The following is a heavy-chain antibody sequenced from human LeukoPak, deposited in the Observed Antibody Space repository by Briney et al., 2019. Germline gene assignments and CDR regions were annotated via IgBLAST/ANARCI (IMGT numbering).Heavy chain of an antibody. J-gene: IGHJ4*02. CDR1: GFTFSSYA. CDR3: AKDTDDYLLD. Sequence: AGGSLRLSCAASGFTFSSYAMHWVRQAPGKGLEWVAVISYDGSNKYYADSVKGRFTISRDNSKNTLYLQMNSLRAEDTAIYYCAKDTDDYLLDWGQGTLVTVSS. CDR2: ISYDGSNK. D-gene: IGHD5-12*01. V-gene: IGHV3-30-3*01.